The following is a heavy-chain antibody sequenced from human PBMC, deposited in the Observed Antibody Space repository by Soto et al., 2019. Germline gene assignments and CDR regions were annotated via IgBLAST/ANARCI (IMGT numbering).Heavy chain of an antibody. V-gene: IGHV2-5*01. J-gene: IGHJ4*02. CDR2: IHWNDDK. CDR1: GFSLSTTGVT. Sequence: SGPTLVNPTQSLTLTCTVSGFSLSTTGVTVGWIRQSPGKAPEWLALIHWNDDKEYSPSLYNRLTVTKDTSKNLVVLIVTNMDPVDTGTYYCVHRMPTSTGTVYWCQGTLVTVSS. CDR3: VHRMPTSTGTVY. D-gene: IGHD2-2*01.